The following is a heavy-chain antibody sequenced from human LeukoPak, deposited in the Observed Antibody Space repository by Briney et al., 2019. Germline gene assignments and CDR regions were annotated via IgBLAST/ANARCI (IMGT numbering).Heavy chain of an antibody. J-gene: IGHJ3*02. CDR2: VYYSGST. CDR1: CGPISSYY. CDR3: ARPSPYYYDSSGYYSGYAFDI. D-gene: IGHD3-22*01. V-gene: IGHV4-59*08. Sequence: PSETLALTCTVSCGPISSYYWRWIRQPPGKGLEWIGYVYYSGSTNYNPSLKSRATISVDTSKNQFSLKLSSVTAADTAVYYCARPSPYYYDSSGYYSGYAFDIWGQGTMVTVSS.